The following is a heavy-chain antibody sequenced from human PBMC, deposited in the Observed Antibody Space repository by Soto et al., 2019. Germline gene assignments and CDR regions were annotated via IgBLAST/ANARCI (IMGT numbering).Heavy chain of an antibody. CDR1: GGSISSYY. CDR3: SSRFSVGYSYGERAFDI. J-gene: IGHJ3*02. D-gene: IGHD5-18*01. CDR2: IYYSGST. V-gene: IGHV4-59*01. Sequence: SETLSLTCTVSGGSISSYYWSWIRQPPGKGLEWIGYIYYSGSTNYNPSLKSRVTISVDTSKNQFSLKLSSVTAADTAVYYCSSRFSVGYSYGERAFDICGQGTMVT.